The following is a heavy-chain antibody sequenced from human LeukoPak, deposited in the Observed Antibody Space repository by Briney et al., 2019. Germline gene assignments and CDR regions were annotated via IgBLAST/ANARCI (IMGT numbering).Heavy chain of an antibody. CDR1: GFTFSSYW. CDR3: VKDTSSGYSYNWFDP. Sequence: GGSLRLSCAASGFTFSSYWMNWVRQAPGKGLVWVSHIASDGSSTTYADSVKGRFSISRDNAKNTLYLQMSSLRAEDTAVYYCVKDTSSGYSYNWFDPWGQGTLVTVSS. V-gene: IGHV3-74*01. J-gene: IGHJ5*02. D-gene: IGHD3-22*01. CDR2: IASDGSST.